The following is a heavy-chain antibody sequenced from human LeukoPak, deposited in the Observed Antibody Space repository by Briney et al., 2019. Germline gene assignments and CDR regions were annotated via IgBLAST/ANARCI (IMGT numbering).Heavy chain of an antibody. CDR2: IGAGGATT. J-gene: IGHJ4*02. Sequence: GGSLRLSCAASEFTFSSYAMSWFRQAPGKGLEGVSAIGAGGATTYYADSVKGRFTISRDNSKNTLYLQMNSLRAEDTAVYYCALLTGYCTGDSCYNWGQGTLVTVSS. CDR3: ALLTGYCTGDSCYN. V-gene: IGHV3-23*01. CDR1: EFTFSSYA. D-gene: IGHD2-15*01.